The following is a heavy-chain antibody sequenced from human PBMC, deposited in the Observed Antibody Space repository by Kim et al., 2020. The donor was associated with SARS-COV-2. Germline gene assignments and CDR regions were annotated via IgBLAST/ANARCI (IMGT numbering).Heavy chain of an antibody. CDR1: GFTFSSYA. Sequence: GGSLRLSCAASGFTFSSYAMSWVRQAPGKGLEWVSAISGSGGSTYYADSVKGRFTISRDNSKNTLYLQMNSLRAEDTAVYYCAKGLYYTAAGTRAIYYYYYGMDVWGQGTTVTLSS. J-gene: IGHJ6*02. D-gene: IGHD6-13*01. CDR2: ISGSGGST. CDR3: AKGLYYTAAGTRAIYYYYYGMDV. V-gene: IGHV3-23*01.